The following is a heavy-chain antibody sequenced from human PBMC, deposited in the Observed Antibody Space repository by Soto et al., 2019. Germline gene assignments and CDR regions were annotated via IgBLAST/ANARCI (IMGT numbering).Heavy chain of an antibody. J-gene: IGHJ6*02. CDR2: ISGYNGDT. Sequence: ASVKVSCKASGYTFTRYGISWVRQAPGQGLEWMGWISGYNGDTNYAQKFQDRVSMTIDTSTGTAYMELRSLTSDDTAIYYCANNCQPPYQYYGLDFWGQAIKVTVSS. CDR3: ANNCQPPYQYYGLDF. CDR1: GYTFTRYG. D-gene: IGHD2-15*01. V-gene: IGHV1-18*01.